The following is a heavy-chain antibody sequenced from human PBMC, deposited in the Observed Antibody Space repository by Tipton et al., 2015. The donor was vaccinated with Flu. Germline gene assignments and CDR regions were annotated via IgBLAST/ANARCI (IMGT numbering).Heavy chain of an antibody. D-gene: IGHD3-22*01. CDR2: INPNTGGT. V-gene: IGHV1-2*02. J-gene: IGHJ3*02. Sequence: QLVQSGAEVRKPGASVKVSCKASGYTFTGYYLHWVRQAPGQGLDWVGWINPNTGGTNYAQRYQGRVTMTRDTSISTAYMGLSRLRSDDTAVYYCAREYNRGITMIIGDPVDSAFVIWGQGTMVTVSS. CDR3: AREYNRGITMIIGDPVDSAFVI. CDR1: GYTFTGYY.